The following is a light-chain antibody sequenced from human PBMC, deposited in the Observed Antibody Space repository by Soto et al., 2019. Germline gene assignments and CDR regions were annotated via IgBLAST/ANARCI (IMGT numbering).Light chain of an antibody. CDR3: QQYGSSPPWT. J-gene: IGKJ1*01. CDR2: GAS. V-gene: IGKV3-20*01. CDR1: QSVSSSY. Sequence: NVLSQSPRALSLSPGERATLSCRASQSVSSSYLAWYQQKPGQAPRLLIYGASSRATGIPDRFSGRGSGTDFTLTISRLEPEDFAVYYCQQYGSSPPWTFGQGTKVDIK.